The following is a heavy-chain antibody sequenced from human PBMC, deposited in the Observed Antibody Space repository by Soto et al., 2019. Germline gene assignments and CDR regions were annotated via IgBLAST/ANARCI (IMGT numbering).Heavy chain of an antibody. V-gene: IGHV4-34*01. Sequence: SETLSLTCAVYGGSFSGYDWSWIRQPPGKGLEWIGEINHSGSTNYNPSLKSRVTISVDTSKNQFSLKLSSVTAADTAVYYCARGATVTTKKYWYFDLWGRGTLVTVSS. CDR1: GGSFSGYD. CDR3: ARGATVTTKKYWYFDL. J-gene: IGHJ2*01. CDR2: INHSGST. D-gene: IGHD4-17*01.